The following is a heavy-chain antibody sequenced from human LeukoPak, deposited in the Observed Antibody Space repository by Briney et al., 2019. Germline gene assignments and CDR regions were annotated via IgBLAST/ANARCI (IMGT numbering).Heavy chain of an antibody. CDR3: ARAPTAMVTFDY. CDR1: GGSISSSSYY. Sequence: SETLSLTCTVSGGSISSSSYYWGWIRQPPGKGLEWIGNIYYSGNTFYNPSLKSRVTISVDTSKNQFSLKLSSVTAAETAVYFCARAPTAMVTFDYWGQGTLVTVSS. V-gene: IGHV4-39*01. D-gene: IGHD5-18*01. CDR2: IYYSGNT. J-gene: IGHJ4*02.